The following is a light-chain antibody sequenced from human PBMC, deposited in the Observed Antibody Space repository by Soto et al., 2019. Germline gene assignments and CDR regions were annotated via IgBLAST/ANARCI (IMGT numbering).Light chain of an antibody. CDR3: SSYGGDNNVV. V-gene: IGLV2-8*01. CDR2: EVV. CDR1: SSDVGGYNY. J-gene: IGLJ2*01. Sequence: QSVLTQPPSASGSPGQSVTISCTGTSSDVGGYNYVSWYQQHPGAAPKLMIYEVVKRPSGVPERFSGSKSGNTASLTVSGLQAEDESDYYCSSYGGDNNVVFGGGTKVTVL.